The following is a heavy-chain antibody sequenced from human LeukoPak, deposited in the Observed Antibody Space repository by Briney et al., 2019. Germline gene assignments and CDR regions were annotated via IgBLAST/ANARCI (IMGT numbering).Heavy chain of an antibody. Sequence: GGSLRLSSAPSGFTPCRYVMSWVRQAPGKGLERVSAISGSGGSTYYADSVKGRFTSSRDNPKNTLYLQMNSLRAEDTAVYYCAKDRHHRGYSYGVDYWGQGTLVTVSS. D-gene: IGHD5-18*01. CDR2: ISGSGGST. V-gene: IGHV3-23*01. CDR1: GFTPCRYV. J-gene: IGHJ4*02. CDR3: AKDRHHRGYSYGVDY.